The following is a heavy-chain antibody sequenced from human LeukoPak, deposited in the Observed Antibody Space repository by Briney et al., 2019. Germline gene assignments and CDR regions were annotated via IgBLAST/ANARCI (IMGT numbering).Heavy chain of an antibody. V-gene: IGHV4-30-2*01. D-gene: IGHD4-23*01. J-gene: IGHJ5*02. Sequence: PSQTLSLTCAVSGGSISSGGYSWSWLRQPPGKGLEWLGYIYHSGSTYYNPSLKSRVTISVDRSKNQFSLKLSSVTAADTAVYYCARDGNGGNSANWFDPWGQGTLVTVSS. CDR1: GGSISSGGYS. CDR3: ARDGNGGNSANWFDP. CDR2: IYHSGST.